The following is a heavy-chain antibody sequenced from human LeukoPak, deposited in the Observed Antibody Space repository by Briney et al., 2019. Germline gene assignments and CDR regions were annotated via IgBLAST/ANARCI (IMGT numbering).Heavy chain of an antibody. J-gene: IGHJ6*02. CDR3: AREFEVGYYGSGSYRYGMDV. CDR2: IIPILGIA. D-gene: IGHD3-10*01. Sequence: SVKVSCKASGGTFSSYTISWVRQAPGQGLEWMGRIIPILGIANYAQKFQGRVTITADKSTSTAYMELSSLRSEDTAVYYYAREFEVGYYGSGSYRYGMDVWGQGTTVTVSS. CDR1: GGTFSSYT. V-gene: IGHV1-69*04.